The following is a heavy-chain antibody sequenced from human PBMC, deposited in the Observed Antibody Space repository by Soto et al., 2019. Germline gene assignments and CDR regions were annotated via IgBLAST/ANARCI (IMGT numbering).Heavy chain of an antibody. Sequence: TLSLTCAVYGGSFSGYYWSWIRQPPGKGLEWIGEINHSGSTNYNPSLKSRVTISVDTSKNQFSLKLSSVTAADTAVYYCARGLYDIVVVPAAIRNYGMDVWGQGTTVTVSS. V-gene: IGHV4-34*01. CDR3: ARGLYDIVVVPAAIRNYGMDV. CDR1: GGSFSGYY. D-gene: IGHD2-2*01. J-gene: IGHJ6*02. CDR2: INHSGST.